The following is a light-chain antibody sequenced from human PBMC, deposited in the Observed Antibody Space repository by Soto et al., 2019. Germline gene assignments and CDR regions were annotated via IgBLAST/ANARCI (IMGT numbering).Light chain of an antibody. Sequence: EIVLTQSPGTLSLSPGERATLSCRASQSVSSYLAWYQQNPGQAPRLLIYGASGRATGIPDRFSGSGSGTDFTLTISRLEPEDFAVYYCQQYGSSPPYTFGQGTKLEIK. V-gene: IGKV3-20*01. CDR3: QQYGSSPPYT. CDR1: QSVSSY. J-gene: IGKJ2*01. CDR2: GAS.